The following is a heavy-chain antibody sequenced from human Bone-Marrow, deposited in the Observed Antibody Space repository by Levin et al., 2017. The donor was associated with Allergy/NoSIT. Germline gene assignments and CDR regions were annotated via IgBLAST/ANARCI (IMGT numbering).Heavy chain of an antibody. V-gene: IGHV4-59*01. D-gene: IGHD6-19*01. CDR1: ADSISPYY. J-gene: IGHJ5*02. CDR3: ARGEGGYRGGWYGWFDP. Sequence: SETLSLTCNVSADSISPYYWSWIRQPPGKGLEWIGYISYSGSTSYNPSLNSRVTISVDSSKSQFSLKMRSVTAADTAVYYCARGEGGYRGGWYGWFDPWGQGTLVTVSS. CDR2: ISYSGST.